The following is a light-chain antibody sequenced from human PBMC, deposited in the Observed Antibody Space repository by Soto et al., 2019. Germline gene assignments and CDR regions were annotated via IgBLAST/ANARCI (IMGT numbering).Light chain of an antibody. CDR3: SSYTRSSTVV. CDR2: DVS. CDR1: SSDVGGYNY. Sequence: QSALTQPASVSGSPGQSITISCTGSSSDVGGYNYVSWYQQHPGKAPKLMIYDVSSRPSGVSNRFSGSKSGNTASLTISGLQAEDEADYYCSSYTRSSTVVFGGGTQLTVF. J-gene: IGLJ7*01. V-gene: IGLV2-14*01.